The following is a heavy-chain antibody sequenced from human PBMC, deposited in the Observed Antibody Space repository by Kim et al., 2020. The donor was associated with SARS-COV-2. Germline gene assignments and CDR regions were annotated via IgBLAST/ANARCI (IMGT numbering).Heavy chain of an antibody. CDR1: GFSFRSYR. Sequence: GGSLRLSCAASGFSFRSYRMNWVRQAPGKGLEWISSFSSLTGYIYYADSVKGRFTISRDDAKNSLYLQMNSLRAEDTAVYYCAREEEMATSFDYWGQGTL. J-gene: IGHJ4*02. D-gene: IGHD5-12*01. CDR3: AREEEMATSFDY. CDR2: FSSLTGYI. V-gene: IGHV3-21*01.